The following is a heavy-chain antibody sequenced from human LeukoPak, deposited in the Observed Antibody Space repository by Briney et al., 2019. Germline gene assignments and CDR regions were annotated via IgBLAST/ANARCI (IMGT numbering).Heavy chain of an antibody. D-gene: IGHD4-17*01. CDR2: IYYSGST. CDR1: GGSISSSSYY. J-gene: IGHJ4*02. V-gene: IGHV4-39*07. CDR3: AIGTSYGDYSLDY. Sequence: SETLSLTXTVSGGSISSSSYYWGWIRQPPGKGLEWIGSIYYSGSTYYNPSLKSRVTMSVDTSKNQFSLKLSSVTAADTAVYYCAIGTSYGDYSLDYWGQGTLVTVSS.